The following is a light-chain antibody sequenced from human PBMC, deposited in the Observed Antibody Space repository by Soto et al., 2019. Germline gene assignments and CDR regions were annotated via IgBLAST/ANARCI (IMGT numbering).Light chain of an antibody. CDR3: QQYNSYSEA. Sequence: DIVMSQTPLSLSVTPGQPASISCRSSQSLLSSGGETYLFWYLQRPGQSPQLLIYEVSSLESGVPSRFSGSGSGTEFTLTINSLQPDDFATYYCQQYNSYSEAFGQGTKGDIK. J-gene: IGKJ1*01. CDR1: QSLLSSGGETY. V-gene: IGKV2-29*03. CDR2: EVS.